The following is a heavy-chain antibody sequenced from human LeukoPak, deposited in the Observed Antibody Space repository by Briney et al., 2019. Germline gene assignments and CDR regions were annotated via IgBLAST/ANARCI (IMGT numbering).Heavy chain of an antibody. V-gene: IGHV3-21*06. Sequence: GGSLRLSCAASGFTFTSYNINWVRQAPGKGLEWVSSITSSSSYIYYADSVKGRFTISRDNAKNSLYLQMDSLRVEDTAVYYCARDPYSGNYGAYYYYYMDVWGKGTTVTISS. D-gene: IGHD1-26*01. CDR1: GFTFTSYN. J-gene: IGHJ6*03. CDR3: ARDPYSGNYGAYYYYYMDV. CDR2: ITSSSSYI.